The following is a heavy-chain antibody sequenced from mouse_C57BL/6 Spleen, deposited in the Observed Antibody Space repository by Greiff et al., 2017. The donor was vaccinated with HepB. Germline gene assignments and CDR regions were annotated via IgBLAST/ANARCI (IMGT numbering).Heavy chain of an antibody. CDR2: INPNNGGT. D-gene: IGHD1-1*01. J-gene: IGHJ1*03. V-gene: IGHV1-26*01. Sequence: VQLQQSGPELVKPGASVKISCKASGYTFTDYYMNWVKQSHGKSLEWIGDINPNNGGTSYNQKFKGKATLTVDKSSSTAYMALRSLTSEDSAVYYCARRKKIYYYGSKGYFDVWGTGTTVTVSS. CDR3: ARRKKIYYYGSKGYFDV. CDR1: GYTFTDYY.